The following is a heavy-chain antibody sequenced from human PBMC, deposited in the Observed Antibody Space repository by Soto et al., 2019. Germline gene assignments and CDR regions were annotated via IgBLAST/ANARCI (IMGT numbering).Heavy chain of an antibody. CDR1: GFTFSSYS. V-gene: IGHV3-48*01. Sequence: GGSLRLSCAASGFTFSSYSMNWVRQAPGKGLEWVSYISSSSSTIYYADSVKGRFTISRDNAKNSLYLQMNSLRAEDTAVYYCARTDGFGELLDYFDYWGQGTLVTVSS. J-gene: IGHJ4*02. CDR2: ISSSSSTI. D-gene: IGHD3-10*01. CDR3: ARTDGFGELLDYFDY.